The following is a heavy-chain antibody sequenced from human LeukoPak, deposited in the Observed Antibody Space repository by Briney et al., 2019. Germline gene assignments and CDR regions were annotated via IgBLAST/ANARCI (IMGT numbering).Heavy chain of an antibody. CDR3: ARHNKRTGDDAFDI. J-gene: IGHJ3*02. CDR1: GGSFSGYY. V-gene: IGHV4-34*01. CDR2: INHSGST. D-gene: IGHD7-27*01. Sequence: PSETLSLTCAVYGGSFSGYYWSWIRQPPGKGLEWIGEINHSGSTNYNPSLKSRVTISVDTSKNQFSLKLSSVTAADTAVYYCARHNKRTGDDAFDIWGQGTMVTVSS.